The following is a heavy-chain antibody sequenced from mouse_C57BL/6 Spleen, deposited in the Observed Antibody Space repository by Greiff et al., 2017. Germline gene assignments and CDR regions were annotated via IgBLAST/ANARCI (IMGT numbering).Heavy chain of an antibody. Sequence: QVQLQQSGAELVRPGASVTLSCKASGYTFTDYEMHWVKQTPVHGLEWIGAIDPETGGTAYNQKFKGKAILTADKSSSTAYMELRSLTSEDSAVYYCPSYGYGYFDYWGQGTTLTGSS. CDR1: GYTFTDYE. CDR2: IDPETGGT. V-gene: IGHV1-15*01. CDR3: PSYGYGYFDY. D-gene: IGHD2-2*01. J-gene: IGHJ2*01.